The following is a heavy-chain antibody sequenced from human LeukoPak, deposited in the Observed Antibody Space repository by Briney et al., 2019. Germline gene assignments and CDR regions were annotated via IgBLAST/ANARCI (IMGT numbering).Heavy chain of an antibody. V-gene: IGHV3-21*01. J-gene: IGHJ4*02. CDR2: ISSSSSYI. Sequence: GGSLRLSCAASGFTFSSYSMNWVRQAPGKGLEWVSSISSSSSYIYYADSVKGRFTISRDNAKNSLYLQMNSLRAEDTAVYYCAREKARYSSGWSDYWGQGTLVTVSS. CDR1: GFTFSSYS. CDR3: AREKARYSSGWSDY. D-gene: IGHD6-19*01.